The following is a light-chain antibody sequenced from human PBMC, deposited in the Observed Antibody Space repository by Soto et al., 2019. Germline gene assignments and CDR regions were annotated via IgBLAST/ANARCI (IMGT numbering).Light chain of an antibody. CDR1: QSVSSS. J-gene: IGKJ3*01. CDR2: GAS. CDR3: QQYNNWPRT. Sequence: EIVLTQSPGTLSLSPGERATLSCRASQSVSSSFLAWYQQKPGQAPRLLIYGASTRATGIPDRFSGSGSGTEFTLTISSLQSEDFAVYYCQQYNNWPRTFGPGTKVAIK. V-gene: IGKV3-15*01.